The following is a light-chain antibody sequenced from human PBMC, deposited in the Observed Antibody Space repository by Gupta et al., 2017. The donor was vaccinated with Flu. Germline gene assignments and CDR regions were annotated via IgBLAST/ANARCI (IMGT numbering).Light chain of an antibody. Sequence: EIVMTQSPATLSVSPGERATLSCRASQSVSSNLAWYQQKPGQAPRLLIYGASTRATSIPARFSGSGSGTEFTLTISSLQSEDFAAYYCQQYNNWPQTFGQGTKVEIK. CDR1: QSVSSN. CDR3: QQYNNWPQT. V-gene: IGKV3-15*01. CDR2: GAS. J-gene: IGKJ1*01.